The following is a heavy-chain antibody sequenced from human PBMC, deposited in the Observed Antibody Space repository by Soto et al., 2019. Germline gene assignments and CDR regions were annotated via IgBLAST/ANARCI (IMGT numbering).Heavy chain of an antibody. CDR2: ISYDGSNK. V-gene: IGHV3-30-3*01. D-gene: IGHD3-10*01. Sequence: QVQLVESGGGVVQPGRSLRLSCAASGFTFSSYAMHWVRQAPGKGLEWVAVISYDGSNKYYADSVKGRFTISRDNSKNTLDQQMNSLRAEDTAVYYCARGGVTIVRGDPGYWGQGTLVTVSS. CDR1: GFTFSSYA. J-gene: IGHJ4*02. CDR3: ARGGVTIVRGDPGY.